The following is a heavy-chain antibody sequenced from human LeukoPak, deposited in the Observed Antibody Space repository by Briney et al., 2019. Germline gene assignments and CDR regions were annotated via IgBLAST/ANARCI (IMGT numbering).Heavy chain of an antibody. J-gene: IGHJ4*02. CDR2: ISTSSSYI. D-gene: IGHD3-16*01. V-gene: IGHV3-21*01. CDR1: GFTFSSYS. CDR3: ARGRPLGANFWVY. Sequence: GGSLRLSCAGSGFTFSSYSMNWVRQAPGKGLEWVSSISTSSSYIYYADSVKGRFTISRDNAKNSLFLQMNSLRAEDTAVYYCARGRPLGANFWVYWGQGTLVTVSS.